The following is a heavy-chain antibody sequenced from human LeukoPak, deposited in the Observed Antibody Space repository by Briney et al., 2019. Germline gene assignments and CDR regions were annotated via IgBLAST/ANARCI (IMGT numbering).Heavy chain of an antibody. CDR1: GGSISSYY. J-gene: IGHJ6*03. Sequence: SETLSLTCTVSGGSISSYYWSWIRQPAGKGLEWIGRIYTSGSTNYNPSLKSRVTMSVDTSKNQFSLKLSSVTAADTAVYYCARAARPRQNYYYYYMDVWGKGTTVIVSS. V-gene: IGHV4-4*07. CDR2: IYTSGST. CDR3: ARAARPRQNYYYYYMDV. D-gene: IGHD2-2*01.